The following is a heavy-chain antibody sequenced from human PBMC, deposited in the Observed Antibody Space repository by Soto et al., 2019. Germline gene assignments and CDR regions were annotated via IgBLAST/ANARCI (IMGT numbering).Heavy chain of an antibody. CDR1: GDISPRYG. J-gene: IGHJ4*02. CDR2: INSHNGVT. D-gene: IGHD4-17*01. CDR3: AGDHGNYGTVDQ. Sequence: QVQLVQSGPEVKKPGALVKVSCKASGDISPRYGISWVRQAPGQGLEWLGWINSHNGVTNYAQSLQGRVTLTTDSSTSTAYMEVRSLRFDDTAVYYCAGDHGNYGTVDQWGQGTLVTVSS. V-gene: IGHV1-18*01.